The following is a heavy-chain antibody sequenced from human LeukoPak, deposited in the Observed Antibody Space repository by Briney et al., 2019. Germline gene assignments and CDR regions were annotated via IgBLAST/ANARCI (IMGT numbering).Heavy chain of an antibody. CDR3: ARHLRNTPMIILAY. J-gene: IGHJ4*02. Sequence: GASVKVSCKASGYSFTSYDINWVRQAAGQGLEWMGWMNLYSGDTDYARKFQGRITMTRDTSMTTVFMELSSLRSDDTAIYFCARHLRNTPMIILAYWGQGTQVTVSS. D-gene: IGHD5-18*01. V-gene: IGHV1-8*01. CDR1: GYSFTSYD. CDR2: MNLYSGDT.